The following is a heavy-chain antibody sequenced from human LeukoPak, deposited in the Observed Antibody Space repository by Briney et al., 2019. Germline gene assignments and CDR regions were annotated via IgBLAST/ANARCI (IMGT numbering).Heavy chain of an antibody. CDR1: GFTFSSYA. Sequence: GGSLRLSCAASGFTFSSYAMSWVRQAPGKGLEWVSAISDSGDITYYADSVKGRLTISRDNSKKTLYLQMNSLRAEDTAVYYCAKNQVGATRAPFDYWGQGTLVTVSS. D-gene: IGHD1-26*01. CDR2: ISDSGDIT. J-gene: IGHJ4*02. V-gene: IGHV3-23*01. CDR3: AKNQVGATRAPFDY.